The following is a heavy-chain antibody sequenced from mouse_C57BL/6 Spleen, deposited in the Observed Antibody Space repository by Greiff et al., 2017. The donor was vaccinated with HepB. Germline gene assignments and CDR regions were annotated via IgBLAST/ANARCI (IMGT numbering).Heavy chain of an antibody. CDR3: ARYINYDYDDGYYAMDY. Sequence: EVQGVESGGGLVQPGGSLSLSCAASGFTFTDYYMSWVRQPPGKALEWLGFIRNKANGYTTESSASVKGRFTISRDNSQSILYLQMNALRAEDSATYYCARYINYDYDDGYYAMDYWGQGTSVTVSS. CDR2: IRNKANGYTT. D-gene: IGHD2-4*01. J-gene: IGHJ4*01. V-gene: IGHV7-3*01. CDR1: GFTFTDYY.